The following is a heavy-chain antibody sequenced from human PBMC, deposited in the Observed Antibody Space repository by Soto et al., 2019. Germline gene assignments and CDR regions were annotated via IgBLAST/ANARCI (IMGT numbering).Heavy chain of an antibody. Sequence: EVQLLESGGGLVQPGGSLRLSCAASGITISNYPMSWVRQAPGKGLDWVSGISGSGDRTYYADSAKGRFTISKDISKNSLSLQLYSLVVEDTAVYYCVKDDGGYPSTTPQWGQGTLVTVSS. CDR2: ISGSGDRT. CDR1: GITISNYP. CDR3: VKDDGGYPSTTPQ. J-gene: IGHJ4*02. V-gene: IGHV3-23*01. D-gene: IGHD3-22*01.